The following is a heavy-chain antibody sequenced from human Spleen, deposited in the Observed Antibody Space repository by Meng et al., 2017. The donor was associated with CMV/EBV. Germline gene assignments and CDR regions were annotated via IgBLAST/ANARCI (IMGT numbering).Heavy chain of an antibody. Sequence: KASGYTFTDYYVHWVRQAPGQGLEWMGSNNPYTGDTNYAQNFQGRVTMTRGTSISTAYMEVSSLRSDDTAVYYCARSRETTTSCFDYWGQGTLVPSPQ. CDR2: NNPYTGDT. CDR3: ARSRETTTSCFDY. J-gene: IGHJ4*02. D-gene: IGHD2-2*01. V-gene: IGHV1-2*02. CDR1: GYTFTDYY.